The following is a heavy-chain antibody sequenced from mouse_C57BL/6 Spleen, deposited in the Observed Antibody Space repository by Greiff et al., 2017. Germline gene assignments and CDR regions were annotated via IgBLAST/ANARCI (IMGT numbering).Heavy chain of an antibody. D-gene: IGHD1-3*01. V-gene: IGHV5-16*01. CDR2: INYDGSST. J-gene: IGHJ2*01. Sequence: EVQVVESEGGLVQPGSSMKLSCTASGFTFSDYYMAWVRQVPEKGLEWVANINYDGSSTYYLDSLKSRFIISRDNAKNILYLQMSSLKSEDTATYYCARDREWSYFDYWGQGTTLTVSS. CDR1: GFTFSDYY. CDR3: ARDREWSYFDY.